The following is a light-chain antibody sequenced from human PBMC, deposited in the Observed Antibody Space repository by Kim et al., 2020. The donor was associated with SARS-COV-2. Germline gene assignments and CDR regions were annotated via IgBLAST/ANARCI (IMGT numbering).Light chain of an antibody. V-gene: IGKV3-11*01. CDR2: DAS. J-gene: IGKJ5*01. Sequence: PGERATLSCRASQSVSSYLAWYQQKPGQAPRLLIYDASNRATGIPARFSGSGSGTDFTLTISSLEPEDFAVYYCQQRSNWLKTITFGQGTRLEIK. CDR3: QQRSNWLKTIT. CDR1: QSVSSY.